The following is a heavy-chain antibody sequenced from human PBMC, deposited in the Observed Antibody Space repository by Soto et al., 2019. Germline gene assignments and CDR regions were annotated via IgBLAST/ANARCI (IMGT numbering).Heavy chain of an antibody. D-gene: IGHD5-18*01. J-gene: IGHJ4*02. CDR3: TRDVVETAMVGGPDY. Sequence: QVQLVQSGAEVKKAGASVKVSCKASGYTFNAYGISWVRQAPGQGLEWMGWISSNNGNTKYAQRVQGRVTMTTDTSTRTAYMELRGLGSDDTAVYYCTRDVVETAMVGGPDYWGQGTLFTVSS. V-gene: IGHV1-18*01. CDR2: ISSNNGNT. CDR1: GYTFNAYG.